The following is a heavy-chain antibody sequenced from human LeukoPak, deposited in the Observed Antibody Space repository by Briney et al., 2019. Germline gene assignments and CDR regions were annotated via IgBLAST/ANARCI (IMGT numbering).Heavy chain of an antibody. CDR3: PNGRV. J-gene: IGHJ6*04. CDR2: ISGSGDST. V-gene: IGHV3-23*01. Sequence: GGSLRLSCAASGLTFSNYAMSWVRQAPGKGLEWVSGISGSGDSTYYADSVKGRFTVSRDNSNNTLYLQMNSLRAEDTAVYYCPNGRVWGKGTTVTVSS. CDR1: GLTFSNYA.